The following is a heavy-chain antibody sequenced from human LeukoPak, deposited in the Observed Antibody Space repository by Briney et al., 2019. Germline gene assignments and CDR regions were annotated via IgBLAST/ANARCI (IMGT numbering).Heavy chain of an antibody. J-gene: IGHJ6*04. Sequence: AGGSLRLSCAASGFIFIGYGMHWVRQAPGKGPEWVAFIRPDGHNKYYADSVKGRFMISRDNSKNTVELQRNSLRGDDTAMYYCAKEGAASWDVDVGGKGTTVTVSS. CDR2: IRPDGHNK. CDR3: AKEGAASWDVDV. V-gene: IGHV3-30*02. D-gene: IGHD3-3*02. CDR1: GFIFIGYG.